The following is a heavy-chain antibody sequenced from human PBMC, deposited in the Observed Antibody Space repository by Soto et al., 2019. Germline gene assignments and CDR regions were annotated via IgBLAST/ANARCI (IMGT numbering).Heavy chain of an antibody. J-gene: IGHJ6*02. Sequence: QLQLQESGPGLVKPSETLSLTCTVSGGSISSSSYYWGWIRQPPGKGLEWIGRIYYSGSTYYNPSPKRRVTISVHTPKNQFSLKLSSVTAADTAVYYCARQWGSGWYFVRDYYYGMDVWGQGTTVTVSS. D-gene: IGHD6-19*01. CDR1: GGSISSSSYY. CDR3: ARQWGSGWYFVRDYYYGMDV. V-gene: IGHV4-39*01. CDR2: IYYSGST.